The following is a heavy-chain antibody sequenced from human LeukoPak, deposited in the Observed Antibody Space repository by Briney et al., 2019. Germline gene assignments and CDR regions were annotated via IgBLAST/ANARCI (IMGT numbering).Heavy chain of an antibody. CDR2: MWYDGSRE. CDR1: GFILSTHG. J-gene: IGHJ4*02. Sequence: GGSLRLSCAASGFILSTHGMHWVRHAPGKGLELVAGMWYDGSREDYADSVKGRFTISRDMSKNTLSLQMNSLRVEDTAMFYCARDLSFGSLDFRGQGTLVTVSS. CDR3: ARDLSFGSLDF. V-gene: IGHV3-33*01. D-gene: IGHD1-26*01.